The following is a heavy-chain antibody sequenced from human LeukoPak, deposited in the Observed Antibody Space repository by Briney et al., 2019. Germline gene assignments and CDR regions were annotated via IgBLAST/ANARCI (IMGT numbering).Heavy chain of an antibody. D-gene: IGHD1-26*01. Sequence: PGGSLRPSCAASGFTFSSYSMNWVRQAPGKGLEWVSAIIGSGDSTYYADSVKGRFTVSRDNSKNTLYLQMNSLRAEDTAVYYCAKDLAPGNYWGQGTLVSVSS. CDR3: AKDLAPGNY. V-gene: IGHV3-23*01. J-gene: IGHJ4*02. CDR2: IIGSGDST. CDR1: GFTFSSYS.